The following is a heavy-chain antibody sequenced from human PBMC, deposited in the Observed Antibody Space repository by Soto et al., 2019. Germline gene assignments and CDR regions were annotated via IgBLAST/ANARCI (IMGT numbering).Heavy chain of an antibody. D-gene: IGHD3-22*01. CDR3: ARGYYDSSGYPDS. J-gene: IGHJ5*02. V-gene: IGHV1-69*02. CDR1: GGTFSSYT. CDR2: IIPILGIA. Sequence: SVKVSCKASGGTFSSYTISWVRQAPGQGLEWMGRIIPILGIANYAQKFQGRVTITADKSTSTAYMELSSLRSEDTAVYYCARGYYDSSGYPDSCGQRSLAPVSS.